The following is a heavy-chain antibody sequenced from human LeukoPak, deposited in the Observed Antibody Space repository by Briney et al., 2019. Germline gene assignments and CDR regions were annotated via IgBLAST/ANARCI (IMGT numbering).Heavy chain of an antibody. CDR3: ARSYDVLSGYFPPDY. D-gene: IGHD3-3*01. CDR2: IRSKAYGGTT. Sequence: GGSLRLSCIASGLSFGDGVMSWFRQAPGKGLEWVGCIRSKAYGGTTQYAASVKGRFTISREDSKSIAYLQMNGLKAEDTAVYYCARSYDVLSGYFPPDYWGQGTQVTVSS. V-gene: IGHV3-49*03. CDR1: GLSFGDGV. J-gene: IGHJ4*02.